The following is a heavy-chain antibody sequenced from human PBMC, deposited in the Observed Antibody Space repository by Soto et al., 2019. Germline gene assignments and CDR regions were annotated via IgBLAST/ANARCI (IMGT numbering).Heavy chain of an antibody. J-gene: IGHJ6*02. V-gene: IGHV1-3*01. CDR2: INAGTGNT. D-gene: IGHD3-3*01. CDR3: VPEHDSWTLSVMDV. Sequence: ASVKVSCKVSGYTFTSYAIHWVRQAPGQRLEYMGWINAGTGNTKNSNKFQGRVSITRDTSASTAYMELSSLKSEDTAVYYCVPEHDSWTLSVMDVWSQGTTVTVSS. CDR1: GYTFTSYA.